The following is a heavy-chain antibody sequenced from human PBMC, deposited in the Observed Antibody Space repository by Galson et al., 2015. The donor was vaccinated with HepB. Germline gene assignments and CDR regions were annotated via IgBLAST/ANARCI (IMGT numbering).Heavy chain of an antibody. CDR3: AKDLYSSSWYDFDY. CDR2: ISGSGGST. Sequence: SLRLSCAASGFTFSSYAMSWVRQAPGKGLEWVSAISGSGGSTYYADSVKGRFTISRDNSMNTLYLQMNSLRAEDTAVYYCAKDLYSSSWYDFDYWGQGTLVTVSS. D-gene: IGHD6-13*01. CDR1: GFTFSSYA. V-gene: IGHV3-23*01. J-gene: IGHJ4*02.